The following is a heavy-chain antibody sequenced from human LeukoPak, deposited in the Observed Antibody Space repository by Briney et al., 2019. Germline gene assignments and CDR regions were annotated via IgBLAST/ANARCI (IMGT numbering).Heavy chain of an antibody. V-gene: IGHV3-23*01. J-gene: IGHJ4*02. Sequence: GGSLRLSCAASGFTFSTYAMTWVRQTPGQGLEWVSSITGNGEKTYYADSVKGRFTISRDNSKNTLYLQMNSLRADDTAVYHCARDSGSYLQPTDYWGQGTLVTVSS. CDR2: ITGNGEKT. CDR3: ARDSGSYLQPTDY. CDR1: GFTFSTYA. D-gene: IGHD1-26*01.